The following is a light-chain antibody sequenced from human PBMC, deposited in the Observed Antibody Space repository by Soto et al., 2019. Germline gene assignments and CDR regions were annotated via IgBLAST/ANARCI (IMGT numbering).Light chain of an antibody. CDR2: GVT. J-gene: IGLJ1*01. CDR3: SSYTSGSSHYV. V-gene: IGLV2-14*01. CDR1: SSDVGAYYS. Sequence: QSALTQPASLSGSPGQSITISCTGTSSDVGAYYSVSWYQHHPGKAPKLIIYGVTNRPSGVSNRFSGSKSGNTASLTISGLQAEDEADYHCSSYTSGSSHYVFGTGTKLTVL.